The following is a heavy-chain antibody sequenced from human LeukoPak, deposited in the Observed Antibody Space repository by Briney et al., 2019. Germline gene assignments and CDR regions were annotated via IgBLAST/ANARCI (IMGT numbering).Heavy chain of an antibody. Sequence: PGGSLRLSCAASGFTFSTYWMSWVRQAPGKGLEWVANIKQDGSEKYYVDSVKGRFTISRDNAKNSLYLQMNSLRAEDTAVYYCARDRGRNWFDTWGQGTPVTVSS. J-gene: IGHJ5*02. CDR3: ARDRGRNWFDT. D-gene: IGHD1-26*01. CDR2: IKQDGSEK. V-gene: IGHV3-7*05. CDR1: GFTFSTYW.